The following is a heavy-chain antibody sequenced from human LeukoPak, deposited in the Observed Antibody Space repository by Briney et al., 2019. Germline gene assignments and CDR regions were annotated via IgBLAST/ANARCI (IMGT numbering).Heavy chain of an antibody. Sequence: SETLSLTCAVYGGSFSGYYWSWIRQPPGKGLEWIGEINHSGSTYYNPSLKSRVTMSVDTSKNQFSLKLSSVTAADTAVYYCARQVTFGYAFAYYFDYWGQGSLVTVSS. J-gene: IGHJ4*02. D-gene: IGHD5-18*01. CDR3: ARQVTFGYAFAYYFDY. CDR1: GGSFSGYY. CDR2: INHSGST. V-gene: IGHV4-34*01.